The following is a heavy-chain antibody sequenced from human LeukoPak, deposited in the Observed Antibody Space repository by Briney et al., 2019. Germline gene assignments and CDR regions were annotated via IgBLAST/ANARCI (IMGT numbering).Heavy chain of an antibody. Sequence: GGSLRLSCGASGYTFSDYTMNWVRQAPGKGPEWISYISSGGSVMHYADSVKGRFTISRDNVENSLYLQMNSLRVEDTAVYYCTRDLEYWGQGVLVSVSS. CDR2: ISSGGSVM. CDR1: GYTFSDYT. J-gene: IGHJ4*02. V-gene: IGHV3-48*01. CDR3: TRDLEY.